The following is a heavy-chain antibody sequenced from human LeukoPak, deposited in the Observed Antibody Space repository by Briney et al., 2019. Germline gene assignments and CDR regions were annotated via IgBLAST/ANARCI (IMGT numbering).Heavy chain of an antibody. CDR2: ISSSSSYI. Sequence: MPGGSLRLSCAASGFTFSSYSMNWVRQAPGKGLEWVSSISSSSSYIYYADSVKGRFTISRDNAKNSLYLQMNSLRAEDTAVYYCASNTGGFYDILTGYASVDAFDIWGQGTMVTVSS. J-gene: IGHJ3*02. CDR1: GFTFSSYS. CDR3: ASNTGGFYDILTGYASVDAFDI. V-gene: IGHV3-21*01. D-gene: IGHD3-9*01.